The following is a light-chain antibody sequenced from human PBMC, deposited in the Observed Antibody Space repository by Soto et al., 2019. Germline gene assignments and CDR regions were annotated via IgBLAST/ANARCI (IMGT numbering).Light chain of an antibody. CDR3: QQRSNWPPIT. V-gene: IGKV3-11*01. CDR2: DAS. Sequence: EIVLTQSPATLSLSPGEIATLSFSASQSVKTSLVWYQQRPGQAPRLLIHDASHRAAGIPARFSGSGFGTDFTLTISSLEPEDAAVYYCQQRSNWPPITFGQGTRLEIK. CDR1: QSVKTS. J-gene: IGKJ5*01.